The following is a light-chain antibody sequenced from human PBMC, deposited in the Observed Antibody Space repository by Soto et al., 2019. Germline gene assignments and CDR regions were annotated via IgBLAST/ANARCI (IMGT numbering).Light chain of an antibody. Sequence: QSVLTQPASVSGSPGQSITISCTGTSSDVGGYNYVSWYQQHPGKAPKLIIYDVSTRPSGVSDRFSGSKSGNTASLTISGLQAEDEADYYCSSYTSRSILFGGGTKLTVL. CDR1: SSDVGGYNY. CDR2: DVS. V-gene: IGLV2-14*01. J-gene: IGLJ2*01. CDR3: SSYTSRSIL.